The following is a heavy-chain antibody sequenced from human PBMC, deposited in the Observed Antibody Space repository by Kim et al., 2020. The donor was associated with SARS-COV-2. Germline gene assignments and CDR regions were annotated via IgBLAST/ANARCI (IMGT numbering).Heavy chain of an antibody. J-gene: IGHJ4*02. V-gene: IGHV4-39*07. CDR2: T. CDR3: ASVRTGTADY. D-gene: IGHD1-1*01. Sequence: TYYNPSLKRRVTISVEPSKNQFSRKLSSVTAADTAVYYCASVRTGTADYWGQGTLVTVSS.